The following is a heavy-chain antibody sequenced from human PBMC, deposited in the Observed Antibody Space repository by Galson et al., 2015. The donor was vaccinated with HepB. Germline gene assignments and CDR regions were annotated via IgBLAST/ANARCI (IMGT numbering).Heavy chain of an antibody. V-gene: IGHV1-18*03. CDR3: ARDRNYTCDS. Sequence: SVKVSCKASGYTFTSNGLSWVRQAPGQGLEWMGWISTHNGDTKSAQKFQGRLIMTTDTSTATAYMELRSLTSDDMAVYYCARDRNYTCDSWGQGTLVTVSS. D-gene: IGHD1-7*01. J-gene: IGHJ4*02. CDR2: ISTHNGDT. CDR1: GYTFTSNG.